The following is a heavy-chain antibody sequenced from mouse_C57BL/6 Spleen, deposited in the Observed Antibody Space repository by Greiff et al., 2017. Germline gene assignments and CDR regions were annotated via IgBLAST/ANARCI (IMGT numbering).Heavy chain of an antibody. J-gene: IGHJ2*01. CDR3: ARESTGVARSYFDY. CDR1: GYAFSSYW. D-gene: IGHD1-1*01. Sequence: VQLQQSGAELVKPGASVKLSCKASGYAFSSYWMNWVKQRPGKGLEWIGQIYPGDGDTNYNGKFKGKATLTADKSSSTAYMQLSSLTSEDSAVYFCARESTGVARSYFDYWGQGTTLTVSS. CDR2: IYPGDGDT. V-gene: IGHV1-80*01.